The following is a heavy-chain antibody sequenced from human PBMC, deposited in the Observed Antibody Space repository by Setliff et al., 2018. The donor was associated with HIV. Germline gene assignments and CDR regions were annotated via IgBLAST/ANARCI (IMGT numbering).Heavy chain of an antibody. D-gene: IGHD4-17*01. CDR1: GDTFTKYP. CDR3: ARSTTVTTQVRGVNWFDP. Sequence: ASVKVSCKTAGDTFTKYPFSWVRQDPGQGLEWMGWINTGNGDTKYSQKFLGRVTITRDTSASTAYMELSSLRSEDTAVYYCARSTTVTTQVRGVNWFDPWGQGTLVTVSS. V-gene: IGHV1-3*04. CDR2: INTGNGDT. J-gene: IGHJ5*02.